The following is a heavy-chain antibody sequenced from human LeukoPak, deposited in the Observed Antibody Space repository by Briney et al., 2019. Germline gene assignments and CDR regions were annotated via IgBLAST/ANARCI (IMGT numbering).Heavy chain of an antibody. CDR2: ISAYNGNT. CDR1: GYTFTSYG. CDR3: ARVRAIFGVVIIPLVLDP. J-gene: IGHJ5*02. V-gene: IGHV1-18*01. D-gene: IGHD3-3*01. Sequence: ASVKVSCKASGYTFTSYGISWVRQAPGQGLEWMGWISAYNGNTNYAQKLQGRVTMTTDTSTSTAYMELRSLRSDDTAVYYCARVRAIFGVVIIPLVLDPWGRETLVTVSS.